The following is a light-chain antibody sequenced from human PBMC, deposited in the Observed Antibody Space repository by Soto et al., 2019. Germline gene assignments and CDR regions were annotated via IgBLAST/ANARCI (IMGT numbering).Light chain of an antibody. CDR2: GAY. J-gene: IGKJ1*01. V-gene: IGKV3-15*01. CDR3: QHYNYWPPKT. Sequence: EIVMTQSPATLSVSPGERTTLSCRASQSVGNNLAWYQQTPGQAPRLLIYGAYTRATGIPARFSGSGSGTDFTLTIRSLQSEDFAVYYCQHYNYWPPKTCGQGTKVDIK. CDR1: QSVGNN.